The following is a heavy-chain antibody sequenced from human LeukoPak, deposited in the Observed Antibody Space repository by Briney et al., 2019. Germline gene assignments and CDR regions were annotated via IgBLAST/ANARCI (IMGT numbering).Heavy chain of an antibody. Sequence: PGGSLRLSCAASGFTFISYEMNWVRQAPGKGLEWVSYISSSGSSIYYADSVKGRFTISRDNAKNSLHLQMNSLRAEDTAVYYCARIGAYYDLDYWGQGTPVTVSS. V-gene: IGHV3-48*03. CDR2: ISSSGSSI. J-gene: IGHJ4*02. CDR1: GFTFISYE. D-gene: IGHD3-22*01. CDR3: ARIGAYYDLDY.